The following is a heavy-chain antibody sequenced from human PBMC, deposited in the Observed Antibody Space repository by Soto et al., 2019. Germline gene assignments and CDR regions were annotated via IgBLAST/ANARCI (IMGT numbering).Heavy chain of an antibody. J-gene: IGHJ6*02. CDR3: ATHGSGLRPYYYYGMDV. Sequence: ASVKVSCKVSGYNLTELSMHWVRQAPGKGLEWMGGFDPEDGETIYAQKFQGRVTMTEDTSTDTAYMELSSLRSEDTAVYYCATHGSGLRPYYYYGMDVWGQGTTVTVSS. V-gene: IGHV1-24*01. CDR2: FDPEDGET. CDR1: GYNLTELS. D-gene: IGHD3-10*01.